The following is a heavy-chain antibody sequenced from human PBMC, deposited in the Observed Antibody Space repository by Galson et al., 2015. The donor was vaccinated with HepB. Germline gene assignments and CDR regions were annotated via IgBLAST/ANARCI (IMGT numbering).Heavy chain of an antibody. D-gene: IGHD2-15*01. V-gene: IGHV1-69*04. CDR3: ARDGSYFGGTGYYMDV. Sequence: SVKVSCKASGGTFSSYAISWVRQAPGQGLEWMGRIIPILGIANYAQKFQGRVTITADKSTSTAYMELSSLRSEDTAVYYCARDGSYFGGTGYYMDVWGKGTPVTVSS. CDR2: IIPILGIA. J-gene: IGHJ6*03. CDR1: GGTFSSYA.